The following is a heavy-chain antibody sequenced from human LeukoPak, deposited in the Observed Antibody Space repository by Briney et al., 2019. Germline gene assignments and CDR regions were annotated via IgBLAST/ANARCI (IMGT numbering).Heavy chain of an antibody. J-gene: IGHJ4*02. CDR3: AKDYDFWSGYYPHLGY. D-gene: IGHD3-3*01. V-gene: IGHV3-23*01. Sequence: GGSLRLSCAASGFTFSSYAMSWVRQAPGKGLEWVSAISGSGGSTYYADSVKGRFTISRDNSKNTLYLQMKSMRAEDTAVYYCAKDYDFWSGYYPHLGYWGQGTLVTVSS. CDR1: GFTFSSYA. CDR2: ISGSGGST.